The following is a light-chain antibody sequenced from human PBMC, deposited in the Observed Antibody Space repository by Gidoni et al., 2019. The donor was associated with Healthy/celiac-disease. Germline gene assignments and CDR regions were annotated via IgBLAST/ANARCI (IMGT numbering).Light chain of an antibody. V-gene: IGKV3-15*01. CDR1: QSVSSN. CDR3: QQYNNWPPEYT. Sequence: EIVMTQSPATLSVSPGERATLSCRASQSVSSNLAWYQQKPGQAPRLLIYGASTRATGIPARFSGSGSGPEFTLTISSLQSEDFAVYYCQQYNNWPPEYTFGQGTKLEIK. J-gene: IGKJ2*01. CDR2: GAS.